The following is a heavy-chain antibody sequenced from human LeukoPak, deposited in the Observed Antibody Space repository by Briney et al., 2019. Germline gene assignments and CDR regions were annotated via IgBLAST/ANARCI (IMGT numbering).Heavy chain of an antibody. CDR3: ARAAQVTGRPNLGGHFDY. CDR2: ISSSGGST. J-gene: IGHJ4*02. Sequence: GGSLRLSCAASEFTFSSFAMSWVRQPPGKGLEWVSPISSSGGSTFYAESVKGRFTISRDNNENTLYLQMYSLRVEDTAVYYCARAAQVTGRPNLGGHFDYWGQGTLVTVSS. D-gene: IGHD6-6*01. CDR1: EFTFSSFA. V-gene: IGHV3-23*01.